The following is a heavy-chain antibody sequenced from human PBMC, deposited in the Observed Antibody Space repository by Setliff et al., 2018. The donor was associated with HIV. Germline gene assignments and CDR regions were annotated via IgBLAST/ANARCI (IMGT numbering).Heavy chain of an antibody. CDR1: SGSVNNYW. Sequence: PSETLSLTCNVSSGSVNNYWWTWIRQPPGKGLEWIGYIYYSGSTYYNPSLKSRVTISVDTSKNQFSLMLSSATAADTAVYYCAGLGDYDSSGYSWFDYWGQGTLVTVSS. CDR3: AGLGDYDSSGYSWFDY. D-gene: IGHD3-22*01. CDR2: IYYSGST. J-gene: IGHJ4*02. V-gene: IGHV4-59*02.